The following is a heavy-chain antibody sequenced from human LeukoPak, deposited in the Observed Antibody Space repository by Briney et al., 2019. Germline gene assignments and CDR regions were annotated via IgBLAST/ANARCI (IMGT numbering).Heavy chain of an antibody. CDR2: ISSSSSYI. V-gene: IGHV3-21*01. D-gene: IGHD2-21*02. Sequence: GGSLRLSCAASGFTLSSYSMNWVRQAPGKGLEWVSSISSSSSYIYYADSVKGRFTISRDNAKNSLYLQMNSLRAEDTAVYYCAREPVVVTAAAFDIWGQGTMVTVSS. CDR1: GFTLSSYS. J-gene: IGHJ3*02. CDR3: AREPVVVTAAAFDI.